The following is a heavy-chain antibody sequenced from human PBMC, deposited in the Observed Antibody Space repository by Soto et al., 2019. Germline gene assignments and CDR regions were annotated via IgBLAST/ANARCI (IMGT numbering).Heavy chain of an antibody. CDR1: GGSFSGYY. CDR3: ARGGDYDFWSGYPYGMDV. D-gene: IGHD3-3*01. V-gene: IGHV4-34*01. Sequence: PSVPLSLTCAVDGGSFSGYYWSWISKHTGKGLEWIGEINHSGSTNYNPSLKSRVTISVDTSKNQFSLKLSSVTAADTAVYYCARGGDYDFWSGYPYGMDVWGQGTTVTVSS. J-gene: IGHJ6*02. CDR2: INHSGST.